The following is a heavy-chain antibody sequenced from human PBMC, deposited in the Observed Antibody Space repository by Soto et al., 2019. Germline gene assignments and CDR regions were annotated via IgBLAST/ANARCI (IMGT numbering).Heavy chain of an antibody. D-gene: IGHD3-3*01. CDR3: ARDLIPSYYDFWSGSSGFDY. V-gene: IGHV3-33*01. CDR2: IWYDGSNK. J-gene: IGHJ4*02. Sequence: GSLRLSCAASGFTFSRYGMHWVRQAPGKGLEWVAVIWYDGSNKYYADSVKGRFTISRDNSKNTLYLQMNSLRAEDTAVYYCARDLIPSYYDFWSGSSGFDYWGQGTLVPVSS. CDR1: GFTFSRYG.